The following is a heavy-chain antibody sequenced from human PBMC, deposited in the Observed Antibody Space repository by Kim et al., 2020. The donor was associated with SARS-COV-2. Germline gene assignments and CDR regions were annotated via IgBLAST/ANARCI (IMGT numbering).Heavy chain of an antibody. J-gene: IGHJ4*02. D-gene: IGHD3-9*01. CDR1: GFTFSSYG. V-gene: IGHV3-33*01. CDR3: ARETNYAILTGPFIDY. CDR2: IWYDGSNK. Sequence: GGSLRLSCAASGFTFSSYGMHWVRQAPGKGLEWVAVIWYDGSNKYYADSVKGRFTISRDNSKNTLYLQMNSLRAEDTAVYYCARETNYAILTGPFIDYWGQGTLVTVSS.